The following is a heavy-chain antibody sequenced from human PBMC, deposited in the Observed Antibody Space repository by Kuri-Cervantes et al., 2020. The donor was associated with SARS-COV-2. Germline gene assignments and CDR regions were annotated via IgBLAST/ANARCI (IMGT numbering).Heavy chain of an antibody. CDR3: ARDSKRVRGVIALERFFDS. Sequence: GGSLRLSCAASGFTFSSYSMNWVRQAPGKGLEWVSYISSSSSTIYYADSVKGRFNISRDNSKNTVYLQMNSLRAEDTAVYYCARDSKRVRGVIALERFFDSWGQGTRVTVSS. J-gene: IGHJ4*02. V-gene: IGHV3-48*01. D-gene: IGHD3-10*01. CDR1: GFTFSSYS. CDR2: ISSSSSTI.